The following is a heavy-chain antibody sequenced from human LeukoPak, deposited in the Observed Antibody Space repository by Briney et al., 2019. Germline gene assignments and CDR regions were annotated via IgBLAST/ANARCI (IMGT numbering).Heavy chain of an antibody. Sequence: GGSLRLSCAASGFTVSSNYMSWVRHAPGKGLEWVSVIYSGGSTYYADSAKGRFTISRDNSKNTLYLQMNSLRAEDTAVYYCARDVYEYDILTGYYYYGMDVWGQGTTVTVSS. D-gene: IGHD3-9*01. J-gene: IGHJ6*02. CDR3: ARDVYEYDILTGYYYYGMDV. CDR1: GFTVSSNY. V-gene: IGHV3-53*01. CDR2: IYSGGST.